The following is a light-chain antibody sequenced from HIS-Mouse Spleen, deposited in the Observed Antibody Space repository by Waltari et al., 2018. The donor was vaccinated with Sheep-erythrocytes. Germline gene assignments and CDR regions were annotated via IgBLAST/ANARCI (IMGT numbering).Light chain of an antibody. V-gene: IGLV2-11*01. J-gene: IGLJ1*01. Sequence: QSALTQPPSASGSPGQSVTISCTGTSSDVGGYNYVSWYQQHPGKAPTLMIYDVSKRPSGVPDRFSGSKSGNTASLTISGLQAEDEADYYCCSYAGSYNHVFGTGTKVTVL. CDR2: DVS. CDR1: SSDVGGYNY. CDR3: CSYAGSYNHV.